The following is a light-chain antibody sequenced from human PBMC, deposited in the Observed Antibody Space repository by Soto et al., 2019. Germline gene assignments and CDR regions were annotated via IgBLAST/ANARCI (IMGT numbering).Light chain of an antibody. J-gene: IGLJ2*01. CDR2: STN. CDR3: AAWDDSLNGEVV. Sequence: QAVVTQPPSASGTPGQRVTSSCSGSSSNIGSNSVNWYQQVPGTAPKLLIYSTNQRPSGVPDRFSGSKSDTSASLAISGLQSEDEADYYCAAWDDSLNGEVVFGGGTKVTVL. V-gene: IGLV1-44*01. CDR1: SSNIGSNS.